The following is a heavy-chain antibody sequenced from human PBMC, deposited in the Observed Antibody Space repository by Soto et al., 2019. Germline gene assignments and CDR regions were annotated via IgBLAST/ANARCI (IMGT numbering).Heavy chain of an antibody. V-gene: IGHV3-23*01. CDR2: ISGSGGSI. D-gene: IGHD2-15*01. J-gene: IGHJ4*02. CDR3: DRAYCTGVSCSGFDH. CDR1: GFTFTTYA. Sequence: GGSLRLSCAASGFTFTTYAMGWVRQAPGKGLEWVSTISGSGGSIHYADSVKGRFTISRDNSKNTLYLQMNSLRAEDAAAYYCDRAYCTGVSCSGFDHWGQGTLVTVSS.